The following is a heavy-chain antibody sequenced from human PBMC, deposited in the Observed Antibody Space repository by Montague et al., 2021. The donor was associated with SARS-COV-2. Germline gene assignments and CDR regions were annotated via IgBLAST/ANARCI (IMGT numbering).Heavy chain of an antibody. CDR1: GGSISSSSYY. J-gene: IGHJ4*02. D-gene: IGHD1-26*01. CDR2: IYYSGST. CDR3: ARQEADIVGATAFDY. Sequence: SETLSLTCTVSGGSISSSSYYWGWIRQPPGKGLEWIGSIYYSGSTYYXPSLKSRVTISVDTSKNQFSLKLSSVTAADTAVYYCARQEADIVGATAFDYWGQGTLVTVSS. V-gene: IGHV4-39*01.